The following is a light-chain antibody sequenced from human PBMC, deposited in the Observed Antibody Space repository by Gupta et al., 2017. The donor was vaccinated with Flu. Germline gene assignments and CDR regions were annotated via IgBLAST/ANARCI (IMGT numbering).Light chain of an antibody. CDR2: ASS. CDR3: QHFGTSPPSLT. Sequence: EFVLQQSPGTLSLSPGDRAALSCRASQSVSANYLAWYQQKPGQAPRLVIYASSSRAAGIPDRFRGSGSGTDFTLTIARVEPEDFAVYFCQHFGTSPPSLTFGGGTKVEIK. J-gene: IGKJ4*01. CDR1: QSVSANY. V-gene: IGKV3-20*01.